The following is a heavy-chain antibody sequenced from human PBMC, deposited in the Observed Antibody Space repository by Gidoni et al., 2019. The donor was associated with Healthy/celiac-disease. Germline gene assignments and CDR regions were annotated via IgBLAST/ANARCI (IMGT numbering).Heavy chain of an antibody. CDR2: INHSGST. V-gene: IGHV4-34*01. CDR3: ARGIDFWSGYYPDY. D-gene: IGHD3-3*01. CDR1: SWSCSGYY. Sequence: QVQLQQLGAGPLTPSETLSRTCAVYSWSCSGYYWSWIRQPPGKGLEWIGEINHSGSTNYNPSLKSRVTISVDTSKNQFSLKLSSVTAADTAVYYCARGIDFWSGYYPDYWGQGTLVTVSS. J-gene: IGHJ4*02.